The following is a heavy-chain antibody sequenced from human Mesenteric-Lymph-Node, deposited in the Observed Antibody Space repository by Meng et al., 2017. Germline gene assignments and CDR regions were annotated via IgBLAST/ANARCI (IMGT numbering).Heavy chain of an antibody. CDR3: ARDDYDVYHEEYFAL. J-gene: IGHJ1*01. CDR1: GGSISDYH. CDR2: VSLSGIP. D-gene: IGHD4-17*01. Sequence: ESLKISCTVSGGSISDYHWSWIRQTAGKGLEWIGRVSLSGIPDYNPSLASRVNMFVDPSKNQFSLKLSCVTAADTAVYFCARDDYDVYHEEYFALWGQGTLVTVSS. V-gene: IGHV4-4*07.